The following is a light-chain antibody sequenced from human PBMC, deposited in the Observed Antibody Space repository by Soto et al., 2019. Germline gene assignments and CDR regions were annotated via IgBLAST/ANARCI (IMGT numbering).Light chain of an antibody. V-gene: IGLV6-57*02. CDR3: QSYDSVNVV. CDR1: GGRVGANY. J-gene: IGLJ3*02. Sequence: FMLTQPHSVSESPGKTVTISCTGSGGRVGANYVQWYQQRPGSAPTTVIYEDNQRPSGVPDRFSASFDSSTNSASLTISGLRTEDEADYYCQSYDSVNVVFGGGTKLTVL. CDR2: EDN.